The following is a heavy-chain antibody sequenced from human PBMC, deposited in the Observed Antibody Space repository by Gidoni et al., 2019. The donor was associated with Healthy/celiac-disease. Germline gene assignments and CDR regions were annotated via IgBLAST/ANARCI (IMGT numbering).Heavy chain of an antibody. D-gene: IGHD4-17*01. CDR3: ARAIMTTVTTGYFDY. V-gene: IGHV1-69*01. J-gene: IGHJ4*02. CDR1: SYA. Sequence: SYAISWVRQAPGQGLEWMGGIIPIFGTANYAQKFQGRVTITADESTSTAYMELSSLRSEDTAVYYCARAIMTTVTTGYFDYWGQGTLVTVSS. CDR2: IIPIFGTA.